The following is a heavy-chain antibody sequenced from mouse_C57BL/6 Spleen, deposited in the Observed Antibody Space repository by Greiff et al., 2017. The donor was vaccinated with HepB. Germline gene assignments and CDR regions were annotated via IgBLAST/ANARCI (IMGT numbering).Heavy chain of an antibody. CDR1: GFTFSDYY. CDR2: ISNGGGST. J-gene: IGHJ3*01. Sequence: EVQLVESGGGLVQPGGSLKLSCAASGFTFSDYYMYWVRQTPEKRLEWVAYISNGGGSTYYPDTVKGRFTISRDNAKNTLYLQMSRLKSEDTAMYYCANGAYWGQGTLVTVSA. V-gene: IGHV5-12*01. CDR3: ANGAY.